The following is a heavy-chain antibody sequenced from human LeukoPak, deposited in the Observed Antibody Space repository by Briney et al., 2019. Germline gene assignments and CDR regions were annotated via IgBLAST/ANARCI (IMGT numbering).Heavy chain of an antibody. CDR3: ASLPPRGADNY. J-gene: IGHJ4*02. D-gene: IGHD1-26*01. CDR2: IRGSGVTT. V-gene: IGHV3-23*01. CDR1: GFTFRGYG. Sequence: PGGSLRLSCAASGFTFRGYGMSWVRQAPGKGLEWVSAIRGSGVTTYYADSVKGRFTISRGNSRTTLYLLMNSLRAEDTAVYYCASLPPRGADNYWGQGTLVTVSS.